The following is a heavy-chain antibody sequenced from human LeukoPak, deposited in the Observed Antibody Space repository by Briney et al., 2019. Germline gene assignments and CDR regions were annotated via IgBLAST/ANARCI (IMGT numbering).Heavy chain of an antibody. D-gene: IGHD2-2*01. Sequence: GGSLRLSCAASGFTFSSYGMHWVRQAPGKGLEWVAVISYDGSNKYYADSVKGRFTITRDNSKNTLYLQMNSLRAEDTAVYYCAKEVVVVPAAKWAIDYWGQGTLVTVSS. CDR1: GFTFSSYG. CDR3: AKEVVVVPAAKWAIDY. V-gene: IGHV3-30*18. CDR2: ISYDGSNK. J-gene: IGHJ4*02.